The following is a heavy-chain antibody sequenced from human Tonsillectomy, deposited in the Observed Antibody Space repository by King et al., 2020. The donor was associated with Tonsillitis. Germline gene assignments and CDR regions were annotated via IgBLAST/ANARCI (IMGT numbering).Heavy chain of an antibody. CDR1: GGSFSGCY. D-gene: IGHD5-12*01. CDR3: ARGGTPRWLRNYGMDV. V-gene: IGHV4-34*01. Sequence: VQLPQWGAGLLKPSETLSLTCAVYGGSFSGCYWSWIRQPPGKGLEWIGEINHSGSTNYNPSLKSRVTISVDTSKNQFSLKLSSVTAADTAVYYCARGGTPRWLRNYGMDVWGQGTTVTVSS. CDR2: INHSGST. J-gene: IGHJ6*02.